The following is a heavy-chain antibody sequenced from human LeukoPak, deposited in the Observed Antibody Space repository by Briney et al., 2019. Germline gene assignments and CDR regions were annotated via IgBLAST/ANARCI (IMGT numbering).Heavy chain of an antibody. V-gene: IGHV3-23*01. Sequence: GGSLRLSCAASGFTFSSYAMSWVRQAPGKGLEWVSAISGSGGSTYYADSVKGRFTISGDNSKNTLYLQMNSLRAEDTAVYYCAKYGEPYYYGSGSYYNDAFDIWGQGTMVTVSS. CDR1: GFTFSSYA. CDR3: AKYGEPYYYGSGSYYNDAFDI. D-gene: IGHD3-10*01. CDR2: ISGSGGST. J-gene: IGHJ3*02.